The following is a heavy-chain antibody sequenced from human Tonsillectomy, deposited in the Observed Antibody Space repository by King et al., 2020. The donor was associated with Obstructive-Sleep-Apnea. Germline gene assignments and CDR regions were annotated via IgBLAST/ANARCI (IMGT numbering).Heavy chain of an antibody. V-gene: IGHV4-34*01. CDR2: INHSGST. D-gene: IGHD1-1*01. CDR1: GGSFSDYY. J-gene: IGHJ5*02. CDR3: ARTDLIQNGGSDP. Sequence: VQLQQWGAGLLKPSETLSLTCAVYGGSFSDYYWNWFRQPPGKGLEWIGEINHSGSTNYNPSLKSRVTISVETSKNQFSLELNSVTAADTAVYSCARTDLIQNGGSDPWGQGTLVTVSS.